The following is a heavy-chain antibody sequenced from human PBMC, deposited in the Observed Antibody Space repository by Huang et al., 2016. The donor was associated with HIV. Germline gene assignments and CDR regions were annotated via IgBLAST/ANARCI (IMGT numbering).Heavy chain of an antibody. D-gene: IGHD2-21*01. CDR1: GFTFSSYG. CDR2: IRYDGSNN. Sequence: QVQLVESGGGVVQPGGSLRLSCAASGFTFSSYGMHWVRQAPGKGLEWVAFIRYDGSNNYYADSVKGRFTISRDNSKNTLYLQMNSLRAEDTAVYYCAKRVDYSSAFDIWGQGTMDTVSS. CDR3: AKRVDYSSAFDI. J-gene: IGHJ3*02. V-gene: IGHV3-30*02.